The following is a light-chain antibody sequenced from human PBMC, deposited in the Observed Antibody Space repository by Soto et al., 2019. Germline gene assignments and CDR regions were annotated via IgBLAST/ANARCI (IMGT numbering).Light chain of an antibody. Sequence: DIQMTQSPSSLSASVGDRVTITCRASQSISSYLNWYQQKPGKAPKPLIYAASSLQSGVPSRFSGSGSGTDFTLTISSLQPEDFGTYYCQQSYSTPYTFGQGTELEIK. CDR1: QSISSY. J-gene: IGKJ2*01. CDR2: AAS. V-gene: IGKV1-39*01. CDR3: QQSYSTPYT.